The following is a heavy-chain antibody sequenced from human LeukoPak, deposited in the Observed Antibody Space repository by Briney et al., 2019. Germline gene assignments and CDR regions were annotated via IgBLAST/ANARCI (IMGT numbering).Heavy chain of an antibody. V-gene: IGHV4-4*07. CDR2: IYTSGST. CDR3: ARDQRRSGWYYFDY. J-gene: IGHJ4*02. D-gene: IGHD6-19*01. Sequence: PSETLSLTCTVSGGSISSYYWSWLRQPAGKGLEWLGRIYTSGSTNYNPSLQGRVTMPVDTSKNQFSLKLSSVAGADTAVYYCARDQRRSGWYYFDYWGQGTLVTVSS. CDR1: GGSISSYY.